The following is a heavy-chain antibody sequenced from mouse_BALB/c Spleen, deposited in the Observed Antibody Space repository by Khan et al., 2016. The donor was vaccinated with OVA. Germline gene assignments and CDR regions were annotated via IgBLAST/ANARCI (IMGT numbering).Heavy chain of an antibody. CDR2: INPSNGYT. J-gene: IGHJ3*01. CDR1: GYTFTSYT. Sequence: QVQLQQSGAELARPGASVKMSCKASGYTFTSYTMHWVKQRPGQGLEWIGYINPSNGYTNYNEKFRDKATLTADKSSSTAYMHLSSLTSEDSAVCYYASAGPYHANDGASFAYWGQGTLVTVSA. CDR3: ASAGPYHANDGASFAY. D-gene: IGHD2-9*01. V-gene: IGHV1-4*01.